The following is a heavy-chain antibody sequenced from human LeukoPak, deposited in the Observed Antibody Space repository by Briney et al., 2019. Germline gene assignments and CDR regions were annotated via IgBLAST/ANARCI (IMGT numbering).Heavy chain of an antibody. CDR3: ATGSVRYSASWYSQEGDY. CDR2: ITSSSSTI. Sequence: TGGSLRLSCAASGFTFSTYGMNWVRQAPGKGLEWVSYITSSSSTIYYADSVKGRFTISRDNSKNTLYLQMNSLRAEDTAVYYCATGSVRYSASWYSQEGDYWGQGTLVTVSS. D-gene: IGHD6-13*01. CDR1: GFTFSTYG. J-gene: IGHJ4*02. V-gene: IGHV3-48*01.